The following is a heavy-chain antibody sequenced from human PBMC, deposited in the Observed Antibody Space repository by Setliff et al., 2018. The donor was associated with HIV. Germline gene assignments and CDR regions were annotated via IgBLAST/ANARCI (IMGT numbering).Heavy chain of an antibody. CDR2: MKYDGTEI. V-gene: IGHV3-7*01. J-gene: IGHJ3*01. D-gene: IGHD3-9*01. CDR3: VREGEYFDTIGHYLVRRFFDL. Sequence: ASGFSFRTYWMSWVRQAPGKGLEWVANMKYDGTEIYYVDAVKGRFTISRDNAKKSVFLHMNSLRGEDTAVYYCVREGEYFDTIGHYLVRRFFDLWGQGTMVTVSS. CDR1: GFSFRTYW.